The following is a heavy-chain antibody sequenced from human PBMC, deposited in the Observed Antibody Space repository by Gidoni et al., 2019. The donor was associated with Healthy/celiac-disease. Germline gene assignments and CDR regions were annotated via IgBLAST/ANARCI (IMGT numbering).Heavy chain of an antibody. D-gene: IGHD2-2*01. J-gene: IGHJ6*02. CDR2: IKSKNGGGTT. CDR1: GFTVSNAW. Sequence: EVQLVESGGALVKPGGSLRSSCASSGFTVSNAWMNWARQAPGKGLEWVGRIKSKNGGGTTDYAAPVKGRFTISRDESKNTRYLQMNSLKTEDTAVYYCTTDYCSSTSCYHTGGAGMDVWGQGTTVTVSS. V-gene: IGHV3-15*07. CDR3: TTDYCSSTSCYHTGGAGMDV.